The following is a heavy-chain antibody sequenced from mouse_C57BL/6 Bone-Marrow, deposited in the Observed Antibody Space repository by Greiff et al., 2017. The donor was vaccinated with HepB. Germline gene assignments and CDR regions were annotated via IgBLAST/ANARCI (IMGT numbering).Heavy chain of an antibody. CDR1: GYTFTDYY. V-gene: IGHV1-26*01. D-gene: IGHD4-1*01. J-gene: IGHJ2*01. CDR2: INPNNGGT. CDR3: ARSLGRRGFDY. Sequence: EVQLQQSGPELVKPGASVKISCKASGYTFTDYYMNWVKQSHGKSLEWIGDINPNNGGTSYNQKFKGKATLTVDKSSSTAYMELRSLTSEDSAVYYCARSLGRRGFDYWGQGTTLTVSS.